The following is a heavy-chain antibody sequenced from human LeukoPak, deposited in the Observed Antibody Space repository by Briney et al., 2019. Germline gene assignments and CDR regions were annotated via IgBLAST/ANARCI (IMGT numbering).Heavy chain of an antibody. CDR3: ARDPAPEDN. D-gene: IGHD1-14*01. CDR1: GFTFSTYT. Sequence: GGSLRLSCAASGFTFSTYTMNWVRQAPRKGLEWVSSITSRSDIYYADSVRGRFTISRDNAKNSLYLQMNGLRAEDTAVYYCARDPAPEDNWGQGTLVTVSS. V-gene: IGHV3-21*01. J-gene: IGHJ4*02. CDR2: ITSRSDI.